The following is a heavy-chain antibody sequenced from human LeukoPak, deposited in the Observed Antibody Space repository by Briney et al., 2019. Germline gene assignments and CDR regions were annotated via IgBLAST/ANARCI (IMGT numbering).Heavy chain of an antibody. D-gene: IGHD3-22*01. CDR2: IYPGDSDT. Sequence: GESLKISCKALRYSFTTYWIAWVRQMPGRGLDWMGIIYPGDSDTTYSPSFQGQVTISVDKSISTAYLQWSSLKASDTAMYYCARRGYDSSGYTDAFDIWGQGTMVTVSS. V-gene: IGHV5-51*01. J-gene: IGHJ3*02. CDR3: ARRGYDSSGYTDAFDI. CDR1: RYSFTTYW.